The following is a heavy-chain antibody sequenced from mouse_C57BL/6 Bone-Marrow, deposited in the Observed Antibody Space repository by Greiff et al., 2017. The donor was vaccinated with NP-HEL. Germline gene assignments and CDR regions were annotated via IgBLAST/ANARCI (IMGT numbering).Heavy chain of an antibody. CDR1: GYTFTSYG. V-gene: IGHV1-81*01. CDR2: IYPRSGNT. CDR3: ARRSYGSGAWFAY. Sequence: QVQLKESGAELARPGASVKLSCKASGYTFTSYGISWVKQRTGQGLEWIGEIYPRSGNTYYNEKFNGKGTLTADKSSSTAYMELRSLASEDSAVYFCARRSYGSGAWFAYWGQGTLVTVSA. D-gene: IGHD1-1*01. J-gene: IGHJ3*01.